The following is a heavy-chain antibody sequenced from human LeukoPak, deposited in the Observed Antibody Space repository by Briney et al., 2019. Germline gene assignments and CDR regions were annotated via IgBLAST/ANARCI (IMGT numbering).Heavy chain of an antibody. D-gene: IGHD1-26*01. CDR1: GYTFTGYY. CDR2: INPNSGGT. Sequence: VASVKVSCKASGYTFTGYYTHWVRQAPGQGLEWMGWINPNSGGTNYAQKFQGRVTMTRDTSISTAYMELSSLRSDDTAVYYCARDTHTGSYPKYYLDYWGQGTLVTASS. V-gene: IGHV1-2*02. CDR3: ARDTHTGSYPKYYLDY. J-gene: IGHJ4*02.